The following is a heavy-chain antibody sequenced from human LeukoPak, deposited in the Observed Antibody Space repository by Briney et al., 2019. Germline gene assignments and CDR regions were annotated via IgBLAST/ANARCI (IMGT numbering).Heavy chain of an antibody. CDR2: ISWHGSTT. CDR3: AKDIGDSIGYNYFDS. V-gene: IGHV3-43*01. CDR1: GFTFDDYT. Sequence: PGGSLRLSRAASGFTFDDYTMHWVRRAPGKGLEWVSVISWHGSTTKYADSVRGRFTISRDNRKNSLSLQMNSLRPEDTALYYCAKDIGDSIGYNYFDSWGQGTLVTVSS. J-gene: IGHJ4*02. D-gene: IGHD3-22*01.